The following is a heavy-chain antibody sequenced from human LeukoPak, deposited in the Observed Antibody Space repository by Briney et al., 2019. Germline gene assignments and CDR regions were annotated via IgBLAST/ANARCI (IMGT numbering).Heavy chain of an antibody. V-gene: IGHV3-53*01. D-gene: IGHD2-8*01. CDR3: AREVGHCANGECYNGWFDY. CDR1: GFTVSSHY. Sequence: GGSLRLSCAASGFTVSSHYMSWVRQAPGKGLEWVSVIYSGGSTYYADSVKGRFTISRDISKNTLYLQMNSLRAEDTAVYYCAREVGHCANGECYNGWFDYWGQGTLVTVSS. CDR2: IYSGGST. J-gene: IGHJ4*02.